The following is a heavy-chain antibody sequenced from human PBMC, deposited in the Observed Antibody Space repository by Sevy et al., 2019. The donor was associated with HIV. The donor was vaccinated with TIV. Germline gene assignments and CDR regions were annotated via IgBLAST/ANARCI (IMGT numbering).Heavy chain of an antibody. Sequence: GGSLRLSCAASGFTFSSYAMSWVRQAPGKGLEWVSAISGSGGSTYYADSVKGRFTISRDNSKNTLYLQINSLRAEDTAVYYCAKDRGLWGAHFDYWGQGTLVTVSS. CDR3: AKDRGLWGAHFDY. CDR1: GFTFSSYA. CDR2: ISGSGGST. V-gene: IGHV3-23*01. D-gene: IGHD3-16*01. J-gene: IGHJ4*02.